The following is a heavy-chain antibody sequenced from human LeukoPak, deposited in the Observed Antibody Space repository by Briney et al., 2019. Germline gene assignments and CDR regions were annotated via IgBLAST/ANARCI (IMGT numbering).Heavy chain of an antibody. D-gene: IGHD2-15*01. Sequence: GGSLRLSCAASGFTFSSYWMHWVRQAPGKGLVWFSRINSDGSSTRYADSVKGRFTIARDNAKNTLYLQMNSLRAEDTAVYYCAKLVGSFFNNYFDYWGQGTLVTVSS. CDR1: GFTFSSYW. V-gene: IGHV3-74*01. J-gene: IGHJ4*02. CDR3: AKLVGSFFNNYFDY. CDR2: INSDGSST.